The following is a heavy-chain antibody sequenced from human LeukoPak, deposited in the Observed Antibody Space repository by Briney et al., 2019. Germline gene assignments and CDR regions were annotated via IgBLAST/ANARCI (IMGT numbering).Heavy chain of an antibody. V-gene: IGHV3-23*01. CDR2: ISGSGDST. Sequence: GGSLRLSCAASGFTFSSYGMSWVRQAPGKGLEWVSAISGSGDSTYYADSVKGRFTISRDNSKNTLYLQMNSLRAEDTAVYYCAKERGIVVVLDAFDIWGQGTMVTVSS. D-gene: IGHD3-22*01. CDR3: AKERGIVVVLDAFDI. CDR1: GFTFSSYG. J-gene: IGHJ3*02.